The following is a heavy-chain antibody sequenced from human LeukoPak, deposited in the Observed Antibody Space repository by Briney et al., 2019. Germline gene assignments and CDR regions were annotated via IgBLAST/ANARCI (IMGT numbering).Heavy chain of an antibody. CDR1: GFTFSSYG. Sequence: GGSLRLSCAASGFTFSSYGMSWVRQAPGKGLEWDSSISGRGDSTSYADSVKGRFIISRDISKNTLYLQMNSLRADDTAVYYCAKDDSALWFGELSHYFNWWGQGTLVTVSS. J-gene: IGHJ4*02. V-gene: IGHV3-23*01. CDR3: AKDDSALWFGELSHYFNW. CDR2: ISGRGDST. D-gene: IGHD3-10*01.